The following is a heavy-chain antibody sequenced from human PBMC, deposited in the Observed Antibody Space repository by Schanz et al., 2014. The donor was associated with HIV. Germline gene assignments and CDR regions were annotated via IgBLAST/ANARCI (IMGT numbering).Heavy chain of an antibody. J-gene: IGHJ6*02. CDR2: ISGSDGDT. CDR1: GFTFSSYA. CDR3: ARERYCTNGVCRVYGMGV. Sequence: EVQLLESGGGLVQPGGSLRLSCAASGFTFSSYAMTWVRQAPGKGLDWVSTISGSDGDTYYADSVKGRFTISRDNSRNALYLHMNSLRAEDTAVYYCARERYCTNGVCRVYGMGVWGQGTTVTVSS. V-gene: IGHV3-23*01. D-gene: IGHD2-8*01.